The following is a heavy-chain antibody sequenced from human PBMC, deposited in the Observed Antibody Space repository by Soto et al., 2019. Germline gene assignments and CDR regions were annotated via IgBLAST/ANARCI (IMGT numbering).Heavy chain of an antibody. CDR1: GFTFSSSG. D-gene: IGHD3-3*01. J-gene: IGHJ4*02. CDR3: AIGDHYFTY. CDR2: LSFDESSK. V-gene: IGHV3-33*05. Sequence: QVQLVESGGGVVQPGRSLRLSCAASGFTFSSSGMHWGRQAPVKGLEWVAVLSFDESSKYYADSVKGRFTISRDIAKNTLYLQMSRLRAEDTCVYYCAIGDHYFTYWGQGTLVTVSS.